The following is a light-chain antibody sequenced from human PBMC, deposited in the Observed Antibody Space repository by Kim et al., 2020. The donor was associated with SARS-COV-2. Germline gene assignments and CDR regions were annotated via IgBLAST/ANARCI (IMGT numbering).Light chain of an antibody. CDR2: GAS. Sequence: LSFSPGDTPTLSCRPCLCLCSRYLACYPHKPRQSPLLLISGASSSATGIPDRFSGSGSGTDFTLTISRLEPEYFAVYYCQHYGSFGQGTKVDIK. CDR3: QHYGS. V-gene: IGKV3-20*01. CDR1: LCLCSRY. J-gene: IGKJ1*01.